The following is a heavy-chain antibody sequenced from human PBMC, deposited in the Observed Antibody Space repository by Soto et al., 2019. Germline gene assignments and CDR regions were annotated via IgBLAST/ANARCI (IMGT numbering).Heavy chain of an antibody. J-gene: IGHJ5*02. Sequence: GASVKVSCKACGYTFSNNDISWLRQAPGQGPEWMGWMNPNSANTGYAQKFRGRVTMTRNTSISTAYMELSSLRSDDTAIYYCARMATPGNLNWFQPSGQAT. CDR2: MNPNSANT. D-gene: IGHD1-1*01. CDR3: ARMATPGNLNWFQP. CDR1: GYTFSNND. V-gene: IGHV1-8*01.